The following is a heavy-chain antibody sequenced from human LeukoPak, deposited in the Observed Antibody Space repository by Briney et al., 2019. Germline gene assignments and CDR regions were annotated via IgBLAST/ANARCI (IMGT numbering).Heavy chain of an antibody. CDR2: IGVYNGKT. V-gene: IGHV1-18*01. J-gene: IGHJ4*02. D-gene: IGHD1-26*01. Sequence: GASVKVSCKASGYTFTSNGISWARQAPGQGLEWMGWIGVYNGKTNYAQKFQGRVTMTTDTSTSTVYMELRSLRSDDTAMYYCARVGTTGRYYVDYWGQGTLVTVSS. CDR1: GYTFTSNG. CDR3: ARVGTTGRYYVDY.